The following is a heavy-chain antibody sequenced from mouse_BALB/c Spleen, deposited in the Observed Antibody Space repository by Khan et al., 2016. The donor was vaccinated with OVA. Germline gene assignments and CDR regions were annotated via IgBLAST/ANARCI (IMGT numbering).Heavy chain of an antibody. D-gene: IGHD1-1*01. CDR3: ARGTYYGYYFDY. J-gene: IGHJ2*01. V-gene: IGHV3-2*02. Sequence: QLEESGPGLVKPSQSLSLTCTVTGYSITSGYAWNWIRQFPGNKLEWMGYISYSGVTSYTPSLNSRIFITRDTSKNQFFLQLNSVNTEDTATYYCARGTYYGYYFDYWGQGTTLTVSS. CDR2: ISYSGVT. CDR1: GYSITSGYA.